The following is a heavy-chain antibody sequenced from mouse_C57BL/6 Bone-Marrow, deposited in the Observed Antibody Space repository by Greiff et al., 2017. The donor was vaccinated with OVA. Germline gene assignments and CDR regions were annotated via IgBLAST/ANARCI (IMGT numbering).Heavy chain of an antibody. D-gene: IGHD2-5*01. Sequence: QVQLQQPGAELVRPGSSVKLSCKASGYTFTSYWMHWVKQRPIQGLEWIGNIDPSDSETHYNQKFKDKATLTVDTSSSTAYMQLSSLTSEDSAVYYSARAGNYSNRYFDYWGQGTTLTVSS. J-gene: IGHJ2*01. CDR2: IDPSDSET. V-gene: IGHV1-52*01. CDR3: ARAGNYSNRYFDY. CDR1: GYTFTSYW.